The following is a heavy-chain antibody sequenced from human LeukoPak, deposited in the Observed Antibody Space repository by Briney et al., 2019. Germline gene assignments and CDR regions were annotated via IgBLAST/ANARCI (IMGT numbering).Heavy chain of an antibody. CDR2: IYSNGNT. V-gene: IGHV4-59*01. D-gene: IGHD1-14*01. CDR3: ASGTFDGPLYGTYWYFHV. Sequence: PSETLSLTCAVSGASINNNYWTWVRQPPGKGLEWIGYIYSNGNTNYNPSLKGRVTMSIETSKNQFPLQLPSVTAADTAVYYCASGTFDGPLYGTYWYFHVWGRGTLVTVSS. J-gene: IGHJ2*01. CDR1: GASINNNY.